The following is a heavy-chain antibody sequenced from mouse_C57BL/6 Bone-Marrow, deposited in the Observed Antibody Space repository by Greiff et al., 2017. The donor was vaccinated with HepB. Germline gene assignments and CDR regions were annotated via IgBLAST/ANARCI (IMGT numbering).Heavy chain of an antibody. CDR3: ARDYYGSSYVDYFDY. CDR1: GYTFTSYW. V-gene: IGHV1-52*01. D-gene: IGHD1-1*01. CDR2: IDPSDSET. Sequence: QVQLQQPGAELVRPGSSVKLSCKASGYTFTSYWMHWVKQRPIQGLEWIGNIDPSDSETHYNQKFKDKATLTVDKSSSTAYMQLSSLTSEDSAVYYYARDYYGSSYVDYFDYWGQGTTLTVSS. J-gene: IGHJ2*01.